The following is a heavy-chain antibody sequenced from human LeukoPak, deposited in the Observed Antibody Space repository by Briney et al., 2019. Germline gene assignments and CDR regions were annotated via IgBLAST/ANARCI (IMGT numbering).Heavy chain of an antibody. Sequence: GGSLRLSCAASGFTVSSNYMSWVRQAPGKGLEWVSVIYSGGSTYYADSVKGRFTISRDNSKNTLYLQMNSLRAEDTAVYYCAKDLELWWEQVWYYFDYWGQGTLVTVSS. CDR1: GFTVSSNY. CDR3: AKDLELWWEQVWYYFDY. D-gene: IGHD2-21*01. J-gene: IGHJ4*02. CDR2: IYSGGST. V-gene: IGHV3-66*01.